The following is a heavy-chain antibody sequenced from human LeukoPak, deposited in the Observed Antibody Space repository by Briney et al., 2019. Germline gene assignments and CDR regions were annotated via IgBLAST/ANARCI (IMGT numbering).Heavy chain of an antibody. CDR1: GGSISSSSYY. D-gene: IGHD4-11*01. V-gene: IGHV4-39*01. J-gene: IGHJ4*02. CDR3: ARFEYAVTNRFDY. CDR2: IYYSGST. Sequence: PSETLSLTCTVSGGSISSSSYYWGWIRQPPGKGLEWIGSIYYSGSTYYNPSLKSRVTISVDTSKNQFSLKLSSVTAADTAVYYRARFEYAVTNRFDYWGQGTLVTVSS.